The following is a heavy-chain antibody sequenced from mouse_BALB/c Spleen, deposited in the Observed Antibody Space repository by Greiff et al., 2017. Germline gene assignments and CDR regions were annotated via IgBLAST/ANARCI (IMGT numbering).Heavy chain of an antibody. D-gene: IGHD1-1*02. CDR3: ARDKNYGYFDV. CDR1: GFTFTAYY. Sequence: EVHLVESGGGLVQPGGSLRLSCATSGFTFTAYYMSWVRQPPGKALEWLGFIRNKANGYTTEYSASVKGRFTISRYNSQSILYLQMNTLRAEDSATYYCARDKNYGYFDVWGAGTTVTVSA. J-gene: IGHJ1*01. V-gene: IGHV7-3*02. CDR2: IRNKANGYTT.